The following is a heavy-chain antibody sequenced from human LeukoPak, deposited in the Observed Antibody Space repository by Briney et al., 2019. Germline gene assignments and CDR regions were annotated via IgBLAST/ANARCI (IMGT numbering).Heavy chain of an antibody. CDR3: ARSSGFKYNIDY. CDR1: GYTFTAYY. D-gene: IGHD6-19*01. Sequence: ASVKVSCTASGYTFTAYYMHWVRQAPGQGLEWMGWINPNSGGTNYAQKFQGRVTMTRDTSISTAYMELSRLRSGDTAVYYCARSSGFKYNIDYWGQGTLVTVSS. V-gene: IGHV1-2*02. CDR2: INPNSGGT. J-gene: IGHJ4*02.